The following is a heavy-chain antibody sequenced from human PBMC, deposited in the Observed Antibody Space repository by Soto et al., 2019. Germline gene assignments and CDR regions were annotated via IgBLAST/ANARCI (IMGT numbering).Heavy chain of an antibody. V-gene: IGHV4-39*01. CDR2: IYYSGST. CDR3: ASQRASLYASGSFGNHYYYYMDV. CDR1: GGCISSSTYY. D-gene: IGHD3-10*01. J-gene: IGHJ6*03. Sequence: PSETLSLTCTVSGGCISSSTYYWGWIRQPPGKGLEWIGSIYYSGSTYYNPSLKSRVTMSVDTSNNQFSLKLSSVTAADTAVYYCASQRASLYASGSFGNHYYYYMDVWGKGTTVTVSS.